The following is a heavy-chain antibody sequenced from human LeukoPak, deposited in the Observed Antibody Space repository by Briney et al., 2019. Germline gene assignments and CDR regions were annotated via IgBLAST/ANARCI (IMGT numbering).Heavy chain of an antibody. CDR3: ARGVWGSYRYNGGVYFDY. Sequence: GASVKVSCKASGYTFTSYYMHWVRQAPGQGLEWMGIINPNGGSTTYAQKFQGRVTITADKSTSTAYMELSSLRSEDTAVYYCARGVWGSYRYNGGVYFDYWGQGTLVTVSS. CDR2: INPNGGST. D-gene: IGHD3-16*02. CDR1: GYTFTSYY. V-gene: IGHV1-46*01. J-gene: IGHJ4*02.